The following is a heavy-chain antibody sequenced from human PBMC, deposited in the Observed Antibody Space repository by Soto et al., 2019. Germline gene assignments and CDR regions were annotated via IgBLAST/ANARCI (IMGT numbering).Heavy chain of an antibody. Sequence: EVQLVQSGAEVKKPGESLRISCKGSGYSFTSYWISWVRQMPGKGLEWMGRIDPSDSHTNYSPSFQGHVTISADKSISTAYPQWSSLKASDTAMYYCARLAMAARRGYYGMDVWGQGTTVTVSS. J-gene: IGHJ6*02. D-gene: IGHD5-12*01. CDR3: ARLAMAARRGYYGMDV. CDR1: GYSFTSYW. V-gene: IGHV5-10-1*01. CDR2: IDPSDSHT.